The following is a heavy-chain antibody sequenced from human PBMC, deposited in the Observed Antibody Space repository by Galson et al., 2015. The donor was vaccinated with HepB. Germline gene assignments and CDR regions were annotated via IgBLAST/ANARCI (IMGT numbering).Heavy chain of an antibody. V-gene: IGHV3-21*01. CDR3: ARLTGLATDDFYYYYMDV. J-gene: IGHJ6*03. Sequence: SLRLSCAASGFTFSIYGMNWVRQAPGKGLEWVSSISSSSYKYYADSVKGRFTISRDNAKNSLFLQMNSLRAEDTAVYYCARLTGLATDDFYYYYMDVWGKGTTVTVSS. CDR1: GFTFSIYG. CDR2: ISSSSYK.